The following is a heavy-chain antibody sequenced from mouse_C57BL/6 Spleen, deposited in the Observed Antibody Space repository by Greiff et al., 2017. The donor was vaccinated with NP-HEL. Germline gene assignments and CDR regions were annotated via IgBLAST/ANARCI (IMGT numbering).Heavy chain of an antibody. V-gene: IGHV4-1*01. CDR2: INPDSSTI. CDR1: GIDFSSYW. CDR3: ARPMVTSGAWFAY. Sequence: VQLVESGGGLVQPGGSLKLSCAASGIDFSSYWMSWVRRAPGKGLEWIGEINPDSSTINYAPSLKDKFIISRDNAKNTLYLQMSKVRSEDTALYYCARPMVTSGAWFAYWGQGTLVTVSA. J-gene: IGHJ3*01. D-gene: IGHD2-2*01.